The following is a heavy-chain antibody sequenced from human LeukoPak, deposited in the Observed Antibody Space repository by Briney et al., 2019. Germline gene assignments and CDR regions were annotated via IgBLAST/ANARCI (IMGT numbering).Heavy chain of an antibody. V-gene: IGHV1-18*01. J-gene: IGHJ6*03. CDR3: ARSPYYYDSSGPRGGYYYYYMDV. CDR2: ISGYNGNT. Sequence: ASVKVSCKASGYTFTTYNINWVRQAPGQGLEWMGWISGYNGNTNYAQKLQGRVTMTTDTSTSTAYMELGSLRSDDTAVYYCARSPYYYDSSGPRGGYYYYYMDVWGKGTTVTISS. D-gene: IGHD3-22*01. CDR1: GYTFTTYN.